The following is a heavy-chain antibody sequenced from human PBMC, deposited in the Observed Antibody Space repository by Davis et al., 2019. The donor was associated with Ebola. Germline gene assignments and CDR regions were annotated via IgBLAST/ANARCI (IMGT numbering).Heavy chain of an antibody. CDR3: AKDRNSGYDLFQDFFDY. J-gene: IGHJ4*02. V-gene: IGHV3-30-3*01. CDR2: ISYDGSNK. Sequence: GESLKISCAASGFTFSSYAMHWVRQAPGKGLEWVAVISYDGSNKYYADSVKGRFTISRDNSKNTLYLQMNSLGAEDTAVYYCAKDRNSGYDLFQDFFDYWGQGTLVTVSS. D-gene: IGHD5-12*01. CDR1: GFTFSSYA.